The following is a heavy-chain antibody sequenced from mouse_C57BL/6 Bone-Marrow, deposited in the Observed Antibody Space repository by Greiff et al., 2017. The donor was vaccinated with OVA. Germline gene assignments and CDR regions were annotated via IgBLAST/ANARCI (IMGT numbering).Heavy chain of an antibody. D-gene: IGHD1-1*01. CDR2: SRNKANDYTT. Sequence: DVQLVESGGGLVQSGRSLRLSCATSGFTFSDFYMEWVRQAPGKGLEWIAASRNKANDYTTEYSASVKGRFIVSRDTSQSILYLQMNALRAEDTAIYYCARDAWSYYGSSWDWYFDVWGTGTTVTVSS. J-gene: IGHJ1*03. CDR1: GFTFSDFY. V-gene: IGHV7-1*01. CDR3: ARDAWSYYGSSWDWYFDV.